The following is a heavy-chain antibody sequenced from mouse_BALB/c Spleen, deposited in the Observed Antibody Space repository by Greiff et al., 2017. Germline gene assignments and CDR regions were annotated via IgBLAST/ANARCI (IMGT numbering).Heavy chain of an antibody. CDR2: IYPSDSYT. D-gene: IGHD2-10*02. J-gene: IGHJ2*01. CDR1: GYTFTSYW. V-gene: IGHV1-69*02. Sequence: VQLQQPGAELVRPGASVKLSCKASGYTFTSYWINWVKQRPGQGLEWIGNIYPSDSYTNYNQKFKDKATLTVDKSSSTAYMQLSSPTSEDSAVYYCTRRYGNYPPYFDYWGQGTTLTVSS. CDR3: TRRYGNYPPYFDY.